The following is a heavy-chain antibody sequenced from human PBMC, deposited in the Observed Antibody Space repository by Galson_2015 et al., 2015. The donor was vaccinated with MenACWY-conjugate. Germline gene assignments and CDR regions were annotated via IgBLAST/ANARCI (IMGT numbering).Heavy chain of an antibody. J-gene: IGHJ4*02. V-gene: IGHV3-33*01. CDR1: GFTFSDYG. Sequence: SLRLSCAASGFTFSDYGMHWVRQAPGKGLEWVAVIWYDGSNKYYADSVKGRFTFSRDNSRNTLFLQMNSLRAEDTAVYYCVRDRSMAYFDYWGQGALVAVSS. D-gene: IGHD2/OR15-2a*01. CDR2: IWYDGSNK. CDR3: VRDRSMAYFDY.